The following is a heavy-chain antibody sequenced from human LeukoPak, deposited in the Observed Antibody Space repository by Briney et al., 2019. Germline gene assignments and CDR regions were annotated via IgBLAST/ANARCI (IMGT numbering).Heavy chain of an antibody. CDR1: GFIFSSSA. Sequence: TSVKVSCKASGFIFSSSAVQWVRQARGQRHKWIGWIVVGSGNTNYAQNFQERVSITRDMSTSTAYMELSSLRSEDTAVYYCVADCYGDCIDWGQGTLVTVSS. V-gene: IGHV1-58*01. CDR2: IVVGSGNT. D-gene: IGHD4-17*01. CDR3: VADCYGDCID. J-gene: IGHJ4*02.